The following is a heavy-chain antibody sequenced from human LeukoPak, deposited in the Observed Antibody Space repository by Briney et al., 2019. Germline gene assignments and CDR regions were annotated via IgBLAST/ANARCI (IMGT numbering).Heavy chain of an antibody. J-gene: IGHJ4*02. CDR2: IRYDGSNK. Sequence: GGSLRLSCAASGFTFSSYGMHWVRQAPGKGLEGVAFIRYDGSNKYYADSVKGRFTISRDNSKNTLYLQMNSLRAEDTAVYYCAKDTATVTTEFDYWGQGTLVTVSS. D-gene: IGHD4-17*01. CDR3: AKDTATVTTEFDY. CDR1: GFTFSSYG. V-gene: IGHV3-30*02.